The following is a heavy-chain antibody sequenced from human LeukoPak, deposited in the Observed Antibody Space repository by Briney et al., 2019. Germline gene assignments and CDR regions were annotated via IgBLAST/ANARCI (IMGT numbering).Heavy chain of an antibody. J-gene: IGHJ4*02. CDR2: INPNSGDT. V-gene: IGHV1-2*02. D-gene: IGHD1-26*01. CDR3: ARDHRNGKWEVGGY. CDR1: GNTFTGYY. Sequence: GASVKVSCKASGNTFTGYYMHWVRQAPGQGLEWMGWINPNSGDTNYAQKFQGRVTMTRDTSISTAYMELSRLRSDDTAVYYCARDHRNGKWEVGGYWGQGTLVTVSS.